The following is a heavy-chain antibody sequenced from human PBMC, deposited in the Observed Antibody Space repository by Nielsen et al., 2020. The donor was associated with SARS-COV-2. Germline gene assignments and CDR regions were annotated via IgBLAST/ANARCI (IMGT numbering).Heavy chain of an antibody. CDR2: ISSGESAT. CDR3: ARGGSPFDP. Sequence: GESLKISCEASGFSFSTHEMNWVRQAPGKGLEWVSYISSGESATYYADSVKGRFTISRDNAKNSLYLQMSSLRAEDTAVYYCARGGSPFDPWGQETLVPVSS. J-gene: IGHJ5*02. V-gene: IGHV3-48*03. CDR1: GFSFSTHE.